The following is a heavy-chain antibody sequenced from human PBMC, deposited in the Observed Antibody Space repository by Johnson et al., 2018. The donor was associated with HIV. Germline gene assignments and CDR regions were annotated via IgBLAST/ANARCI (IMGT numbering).Heavy chain of an antibody. CDR3: ARVRTAAGFDAFDI. CDR2: ISSSGSTI. Sequence: QEQLVESGGGVVRPGESLRLSCAASGFTFSDYYMSWIRQAPGKGLEWVSYISSSGSTIYYADSVKGRFTISRDNAKNSLYLQMNSLRAEDTALYYCARVRTAAGFDAFDIWGQGTMVTVSS. J-gene: IGHJ3*02. V-gene: IGHV3-11*01. D-gene: IGHD6-13*01. CDR1: GFTFSDYY.